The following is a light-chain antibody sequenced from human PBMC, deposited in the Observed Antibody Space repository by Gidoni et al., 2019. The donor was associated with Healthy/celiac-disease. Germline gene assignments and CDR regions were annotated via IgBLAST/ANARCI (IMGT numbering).Light chain of an antibody. CDR3: QQYNNWPREYT. CDR1: QSVSSN. CDR2: GAS. V-gene: IGKV3-15*01. Sequence: EIVMTPSPATLSVSPGERATLSCRASQSVSSNLAWYQQKPGQAPRLLIYGASTRATGIPARFSGSGSGTEFTLTISSLQSEDFAVYYCQQYNNWPREYTFGQGTKLEIK. J-gene: IGKJ2*01.